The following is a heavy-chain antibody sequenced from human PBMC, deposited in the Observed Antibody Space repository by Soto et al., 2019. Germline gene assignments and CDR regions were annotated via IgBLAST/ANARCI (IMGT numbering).Heavy chain of an antibody. Sequence: QVQLQESGPGLVKPSETLSLTCSVSGASIRTSYWNWVRQPAGKGLEWIGHIYFSGDTNYNPSLKSRVTMSLDTSKTQFALKLSSVTAADTAVYYCARDRTVLEGAMDVWGQGTTVTVSS. V-gene: IGHV4-4*07. D-gene: IGHD4-17*01. CDR3: ARDRTVLEGAMDV. CDR2: IYFSGDT. J-gene: IGHJ6*01. CDR1: GASIRTSY.